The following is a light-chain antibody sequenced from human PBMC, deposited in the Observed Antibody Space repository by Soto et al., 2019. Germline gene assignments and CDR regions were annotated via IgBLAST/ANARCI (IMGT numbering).Light chain of an antibody. CDR1: QSISIW. CDR3: QQYSTYPPRT. CDR2: KAS. J-gene: IGKJ1*01. Sequence: IQVTLSLSTLSVHVGDRVTITCRASQSISIWLAWYQQKPGKAPKILIYKASSLESGVPSRFSGSGSGTEFTLTISSLHPEDFATYYCQQYSTYPPRTFGQGAKVDIK. V-gene: IGKV1-5*03.